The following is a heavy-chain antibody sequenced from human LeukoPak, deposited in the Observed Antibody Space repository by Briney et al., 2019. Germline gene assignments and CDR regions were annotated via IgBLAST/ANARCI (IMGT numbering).Heavy chain of an antibody. CDR2: ISGSGGTA. CDR1: GFSFSTYA. V-gene: IGHV3-23*01. CDR3: VTELLGFAS. D-gene: IGHD2-21*02. J-gene: IGHJ4*02. Sequence: GXXLRLSCEASGFSFSTYAMGWVRQAPGKGLEWVSVISGSGGTAYYAGSVKGRFTISRDNSKNTLYLQMSRLRAEDTAVYYCVTELLGFASWGQGTLVTVSS.